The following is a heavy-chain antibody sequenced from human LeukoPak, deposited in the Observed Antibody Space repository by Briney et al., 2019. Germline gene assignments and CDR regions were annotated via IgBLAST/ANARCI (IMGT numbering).Heavy chain of an antibody. CDR1: GGSISSGSYY. CDR3: GSSGYDILTGYYLIFDY. Sequence: PSQTLSLTCTVSGGSISSGSYYWGWIRQPPGKGLEWIGSIYYSGSTYYNPSLKSRVTISVDTSKNQFSLKLSSVTAADTAVYYCGSSGYDILTGYYLIFDYWGQGTLVTVSS. V-gene: IGHV4-39*07. CDR2: IYYSGST. D-gene: IGHD3-9*01. J-gene: IGHJ4*02.